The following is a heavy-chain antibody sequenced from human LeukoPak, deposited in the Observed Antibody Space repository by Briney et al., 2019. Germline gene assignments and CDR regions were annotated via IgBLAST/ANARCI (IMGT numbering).Heavy chain of an antibody. CDR1: GGSISSYY. V-gene: IGHV4-59*08. Sequence: SETLSLTCTVSGGSISSYYWSWIRQPPGKGLEWIGYIYYSGSTNYNPSLKSRVTISVDTSKNQFSLKLRSVTAADTAVYYCAKIGDAGLGSHDYWGQGTLVTISS. D-gene: IGHD3-10*01. CDR2: IYYSGST. CDR3: AKIGDAGLGSHDY. J-gene: IGHJ4*02.